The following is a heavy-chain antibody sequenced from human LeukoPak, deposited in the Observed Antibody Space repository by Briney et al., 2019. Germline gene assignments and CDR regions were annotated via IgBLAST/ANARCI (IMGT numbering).Heavy chain of an antibody. CDR2: ISGSGGST. D-gene: IGHD3-22*01. J-gene: IGHJ4*02. V-gene: IGHV3-23*01. CDR1: GFTFSSYA. Sequence: GGSLRLSCAASGFTFSSYAMSWVRQAPGKGLEWVSAISGSGGSTYYADSVKGRFTISRDNSKNTLYLQMNSLRAEDTAVYYCANQDCSGYYLSGYFDYWGQGTLVTVSS. CDR3: ANQDCSGYYLSGYFDY.